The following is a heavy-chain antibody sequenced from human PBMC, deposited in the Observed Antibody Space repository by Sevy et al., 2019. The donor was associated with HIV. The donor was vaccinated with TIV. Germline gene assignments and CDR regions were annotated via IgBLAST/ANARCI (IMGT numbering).Heavy chain of an antibody. CDR1: GFTFSSYD. V-gene: IGHV3-13*05. Sequence: GGSLRLSCVAAGFTFSSYDMHWVHQVTGKGLEWISVVGPAGDQFYPGSVKGRFTISRENAKNSFYLQMNNLRAGDTAVYYCARSGGYSDYGMDVWGQGTTVTVSS. J-gene: IGHJ6*02. CDR3: ARSGGYSDYGMDV. D-gene: IGHD5-12*01. CDR2: VGPAGDQ.